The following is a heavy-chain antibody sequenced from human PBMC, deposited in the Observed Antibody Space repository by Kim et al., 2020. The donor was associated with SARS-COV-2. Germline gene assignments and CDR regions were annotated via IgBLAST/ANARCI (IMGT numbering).Heavy chain of an antibody. Sequence: PSLKSRVTISVDTSKNQFSLKLSSVTAADTAVYYCAREEGVSGTEGAFDIWGQGTMVTVSS. CDR3: AREEGVSGTEGAFDI. D-gene: IGHD1-26*01. V-gene: IGHV4-59*01. J-gene: IGHJ3*02.